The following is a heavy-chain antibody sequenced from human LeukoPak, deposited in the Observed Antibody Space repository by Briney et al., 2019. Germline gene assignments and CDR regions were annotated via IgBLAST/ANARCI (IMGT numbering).Heavy chain of an antibody. CDR1: GFTFSSYS. J-gene: IGHJ6*03. Sequence: GGSLRLSCAASGFTFSSYSMNWVRQAPGKGLEWVSSISSSSSYIYYADSVKGRFTISRDNAKNSLYLQMNSLRAEDTAVCYCARVAPYSSSWSYYYYYMDVWGKGTTVTVSS. CDR3: ARVAPYSSSWSYYYYYMDV. V-gene: IGHV3-21*01. D-gene: IGHD6-13*01. CDR2: ISSSSSYI.